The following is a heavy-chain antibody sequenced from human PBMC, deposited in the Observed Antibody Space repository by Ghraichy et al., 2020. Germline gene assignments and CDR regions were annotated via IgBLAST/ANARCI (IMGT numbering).Heavy chain of an antibody. Sequence: SETLSLTCSVSGGSISSSDYYWGWVRQPPGKGLEWIGSIYYGGSPYYNPSLQSRATISVDTSKNHFSLKLSSVTAADTAVFYCARGITSLDPWGQGTLVTVSS. J-gene: IGHJ5*02. V-gene: IGHV4-39*02. CDR1: GGSISSSDYY. CDR2: IYYGGSP. D-gene: IGHD3-10*01. CDR3: ARGITSLDP.